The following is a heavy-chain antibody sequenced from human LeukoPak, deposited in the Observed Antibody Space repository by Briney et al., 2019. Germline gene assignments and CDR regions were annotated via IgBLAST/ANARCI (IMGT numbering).Heavy chain of an antibody. V-gene: IGHV4-38-2*02. CDR2: IYHSGST. Sequence: PSETLSLTCTVSGYSISSGYYWGWIRQPPGKGLEWIGSIYHSGSTYYNPSPKSRVTISVDTSKNQFSLKLSSVTAADTAVYYCARAPLEEWSPYYYYYMDVWGKGTTVTVSS. D-gene: IGHD3-3*01. CDR1: GYSISSGYY. J-gene: IGHJ6*03. CDR3: ARAPLEEWSPYYYYYMDV.